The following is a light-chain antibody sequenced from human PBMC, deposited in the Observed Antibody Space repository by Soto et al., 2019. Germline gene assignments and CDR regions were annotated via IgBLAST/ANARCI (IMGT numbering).Light chain of an antibody. CDR2: AAS. Sequence: DIQMTQSPSSLSASVGYRFTITCGSSQTITSYLNWYQQKPGKAPKSLIYAASNLQSGVPSRFSGSGSGTDFTLTISSLQPEDFETYYCQQSYSKPITFGQGTRLEIK. CDR3: QQSYSKPIT. CDR1: QTITSY. V-gene: IGKV1-39*01. J-gene: IGKJ5*01.